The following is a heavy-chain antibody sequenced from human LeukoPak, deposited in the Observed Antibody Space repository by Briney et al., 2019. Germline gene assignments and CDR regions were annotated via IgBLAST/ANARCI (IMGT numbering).Heavy chain of an antibody. V-gene: IGHV4-30-4*01. CDR2: IYYSGST. CDR1: GGSISSGEYY. D-gene: IGHD3-10*01. CDR3: ASFGAGDYFDY. Sequence: SETLSLTCTVSGGSISSGEYYWSWIRQPPGKGLEWIGYIYYSGSTNYNPSLKSRVTISVDTSKNQFSLKLSSVTAADTAVYYCASFGAGDYFDYWGQGTLVTVSS. J-gene: IGHJ4*02.